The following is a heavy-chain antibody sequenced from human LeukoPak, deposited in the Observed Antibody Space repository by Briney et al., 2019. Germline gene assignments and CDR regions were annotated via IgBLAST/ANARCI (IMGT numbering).Heavy chain of an antibody. CDR2: IKSKTDGGTT. V-gene: IGHV3-15*01. Sequence: GGSLRLSCAASGFTFSSYSMHWVRQAPGKGLEWVGRIKSKTDGGTTDYAAPVKGRFTISRDDSKNTLYLQMNSLKTEDTAVYYCTTETVVVVAATFFDYWGQGTLVTVSS. CDR1: GFTFSSYS. D-gene: IGHD2-15*01. J-gene: IGHJ4*02. CDR3: TTETVVVVAATFFDY.